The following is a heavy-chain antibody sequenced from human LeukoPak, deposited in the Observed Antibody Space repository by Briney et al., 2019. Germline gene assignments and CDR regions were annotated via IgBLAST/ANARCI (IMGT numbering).Heavy chain of an antibody. D-gene: IGHD6-19*01. J-gene: IGHJ4*02. Sequence: ASVKVSCTASGYTFTSYGISWVRQAPGQGLEWMGWISAYNGNTNYAQKLQGRVTMTTDTSTSTAYMELRSLRSDDTAVYYCARDDSSGWYVVTFDYWGQGTLVTVSS. V-gene: IGHV1-18*01. CDR1: GYTFTSYG. CDR3: ARDDSSGWYVVTFDY. CDR2: ISAYNGNT.